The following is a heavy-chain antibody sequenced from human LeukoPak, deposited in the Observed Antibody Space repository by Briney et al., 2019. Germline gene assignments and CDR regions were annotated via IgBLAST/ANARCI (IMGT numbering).Heavy chain of an antibody. V-gene: IGHV3-9*01. Sequence: GGSLRLSCAGSGFIFNNYAMHWVRQPPGKGLEWVSGISWNSGSIDYADSVKGRFTISRDNAKNSLYLQMNSLRVEDTASYYCAKDNRRHYTSGPNPDSLHWGQGALVTVSS. CDR3: AKDNRRHYTSGPNPDSLH. CDR1: GFIFNNYA. D-gene: IGHD6-19*01. CDR2: ISWNSGSI. J-gene: IGHJ4*02.